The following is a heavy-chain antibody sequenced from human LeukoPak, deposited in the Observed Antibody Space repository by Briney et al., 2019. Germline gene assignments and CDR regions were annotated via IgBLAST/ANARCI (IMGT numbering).Heavy chain of an antibody. D-gene: IGHD3-22*01. V-gene: IGHV3-9*01. CDR3: AKVDHSSPYPDY. CDR2: ISWNSGSA. CDR1: GFNFGDHA. J-gene: IGHJ4*02. Sequence: GTSLRLSCAASGFNFGDHAMHWVRQAPGKGLEWVSGISWNSGSAGYADSVEGRFTVSRDNAKNSLYPQMNSLGAEDTAFYYCAKVDHSSPYPDYWGQGTLVTVSS.